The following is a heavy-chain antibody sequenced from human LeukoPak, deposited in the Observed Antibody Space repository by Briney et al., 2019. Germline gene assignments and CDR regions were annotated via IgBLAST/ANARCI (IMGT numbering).Heavy chain of an antibody. Sequence: PSETLSLTCSVSGDSVGSGPYYWSWIRQHPGKGLEWIGYIYYSGSTYYSPSLKSRITIAVDTSKNQFSLKLSSVTAADTAVYYCARLTLTGSLNWGQGTLVTVSS. CDR2: IYYSGST. CDR1: GDSVGSGPYY. J-gene: IGHJ4*02. V-gene: IGHV4-31*03. CDR3: ARLTLTGSLN. D-gene: IGHD7-27*01.